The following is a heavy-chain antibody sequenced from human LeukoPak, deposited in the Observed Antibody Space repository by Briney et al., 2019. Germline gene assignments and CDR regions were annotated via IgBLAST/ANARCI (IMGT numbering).Heavy chain of an antibody. Sequence: VASVKVSCKASGYTFTNYDINWVRQAPGQGLEWMGWISAYNGNTNYAQKLQGRVTMTTDTSTSTAYMELRSLRSDDTAVYYCARDSTGDIFDYWGQGTLVTVSS. CDR1: GYTFTNYD. V-gene: IGHV1-18*01. CDR3: ARDSTGDIFDY. D-gene: IGHD1-1*01. J-gene: IGHJ4*02. CDR2: ISAYNGNT.